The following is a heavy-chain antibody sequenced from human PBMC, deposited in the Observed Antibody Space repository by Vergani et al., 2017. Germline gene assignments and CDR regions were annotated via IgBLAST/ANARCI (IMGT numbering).Heavy chain of an antibody. Sequence: QVQLVESGGGVVQPGRSLRLSCAASGFTFSNFAMHWVRQAPGKGLEWVAVIWYDGSSKYYADSVKGRFTISRDNSKNMLYLQVNSLRAEDTAMYYCARRGAAGASFDCWGQGTLVTVSS. CDR1: GFTFSNFA. J-gene: IGHJ4*02. CDR2: IWYDGSSK. CDR3: ARRGAAGASFDC. D-gene: IGHD4/OR15-4a*01. V-gene: IGHV3-33*01.